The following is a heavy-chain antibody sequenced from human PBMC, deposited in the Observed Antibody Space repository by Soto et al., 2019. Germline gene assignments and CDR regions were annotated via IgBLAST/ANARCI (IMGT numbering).Heavy chain of an antibody. D-gene: IGHD6-6*01. Sequence: GGSLRLSCAASGFTFSSYSINWVRQAPGKGLEWVSSISSSSSYIYYADSVKGRFTISRDNAKNSLYLQMNSLRAEDTAVYYCARDDDSAARPIYYYGMDVWGQGTTVTVSS. V-gene: IGHV3-21*01. CDR2: ISSSSSYI. CDR1: GFTFSSYS. CDR3: ARDDDSAARPIYYYGMDV. J-gene: IGHJ6*02.